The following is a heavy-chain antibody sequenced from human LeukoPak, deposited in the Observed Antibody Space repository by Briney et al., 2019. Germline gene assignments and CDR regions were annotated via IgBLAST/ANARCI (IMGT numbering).Heavy chain of an antibody. V-gene: IGHV4-38-2*01. CDR2: IYNSGST. D-gene: IGHD1-26*01. J-gene: IGHJ4*02. Sequence: SGTLSLTCAVSGYSISNTYYWGWIRQPPGKELEWIGSIYNSGSTHYNPSLKSRVTISVDTSKNQFSLKLTSVTAADTAVYYCARNSSGNYSDYWGQGTLVTVSS. CDR3: ARNSSGNYSDY. CDR1: GYSISNTYY.